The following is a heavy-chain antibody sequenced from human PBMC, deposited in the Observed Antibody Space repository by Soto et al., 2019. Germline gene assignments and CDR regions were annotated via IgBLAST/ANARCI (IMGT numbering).Heavy chain of an antibody. CDR3: ARDIAAAGGRDY. Sequence: LGGSLRLSCAASGFTFSDYYMTWIRQGPGKGLEWISYISSNGNTIYHADSVKGRFTISRDNAKNSLYLQMNSLRAEDTAVYYCARDIAAAGGRDYWGQGTLVTVSS. CDR2: ISSNGNTI. V-gene: IGHV3-11*01. D-gene: IGHD6-13*01. J-gene: IGHJ4*02. CDR1: GFTFSDYY.